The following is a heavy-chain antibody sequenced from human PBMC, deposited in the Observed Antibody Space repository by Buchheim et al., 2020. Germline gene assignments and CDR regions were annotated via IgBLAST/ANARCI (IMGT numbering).Heavy chain of an antibody. Sequence: QVQLQESGPGLVKPSETLSLTCFVSGGSISTYFWSWLRQPPGKGLEWIAFSHYSESTKYHPSLKNRVTMPVDRSRTRFSLKMTSVTAADTAVYYCASSQIAARLSFDYWGQGTL. CDR3: ASSQIAARLSFDY. CDR1: GGSISTYF. CDR2: SHYSEST. D-gene: IGHD6-6*01. V-gene: IGHV4-59*08. J-gene: IGHJ4*02.